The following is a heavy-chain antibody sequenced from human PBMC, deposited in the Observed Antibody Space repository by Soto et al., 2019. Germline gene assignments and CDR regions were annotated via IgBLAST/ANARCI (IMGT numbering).Heavy chain of an antibody. CDR3: ASDPLHCNSVLCRMNGMHV. Sequence: ASVKVSCKASGYTFTSYAMHWVRQAPGQRLEWMGWINAGNGNTKYSQKFQGRVTITRDTSASTAYMELSSLRSEDTALYYCASDPLHCNSVLCRMNGMHVWGQGTTVTVSS. D-gene: IGHD2-2*01. J-gene: IGHJ6*02. CDR2: INAGNGNT. CDR1: GYTFTSYA. V-gene: IGHV1-3*01.